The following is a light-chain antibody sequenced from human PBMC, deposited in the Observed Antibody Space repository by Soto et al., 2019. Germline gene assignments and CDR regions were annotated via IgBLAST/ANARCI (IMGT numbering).Light chain of an antibody. Sequence: EIVLTQSPATLSLSPGETATLSCGASESVSTYLAWYQQKPGQAPRLLIYDASPRATGTPARFSGSGSMTDFTLTISSLEPEDSAVYYCQHRRNTFTFGPGTKVEIK. CDR2: DAS. CDR3: QHRRNTFT. V-gene: IGKV3-11*01. CDR1: ESVSTY. J-gene: IGKJ3*01.